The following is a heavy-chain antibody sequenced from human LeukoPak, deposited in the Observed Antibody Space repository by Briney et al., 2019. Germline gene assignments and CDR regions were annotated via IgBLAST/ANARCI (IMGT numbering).Heavy chain of an antibody. CDR2: IRSKAYGETA. CDR3: TRDRGAYNLYDY. Sequence: GGSLRLSCTASGFTFGDYAMSWIRQAPGKGLEWVGFIRSKAYGETADYAASVKGRFTISRDDSKAIAYLQMNSLKTEDTAVYHCTRDRGAYNLYDYWGQGTPVTVSS. D-gene: IGHD1-1*01. CDR1: GFTFGDYA. J-gene: IGHJ4*02. V-gene: IGHV3-49*03.